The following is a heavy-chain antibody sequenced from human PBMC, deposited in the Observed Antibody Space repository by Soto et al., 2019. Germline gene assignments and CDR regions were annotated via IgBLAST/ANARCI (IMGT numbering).Heavy chain of an antibody. D-gene: IGHD4-17*01. J-gene: IGHJ6*02. CDR3: ASKEYPTVVTQDYYYYYGMDV. CDR1: GGTFGSYA. CDR2: IIPIFGTA. Sequence: SVNVSCKASGGTFGSYAISWVRQAPGQGLEWMGGIIPIFGTANYAQKFQGRVTITADESTSTAYMELSSLRSEDTAVYYCASKEYPTVVTQDYYYYYGMDVWGQGTTVTVSS. V-gene: IGHV1-69*13.